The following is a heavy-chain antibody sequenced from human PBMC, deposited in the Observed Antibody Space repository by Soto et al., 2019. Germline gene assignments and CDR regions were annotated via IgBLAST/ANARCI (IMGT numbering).Heavy chain of an antibody. J-gene: IGHJ4*02. CDR3: ARDQGMAILDY. V-gene: IGHV4-34*01. CDR2: INHSGST. Sequence: SETLSLTCPVSGDSISGYYWSWIRQPPGKGLEWIGEINHSGSTNYNPSLKSRVTISVDTSKNQFSLKLSSVTAADTAVYYCARDQGMAILDYWGQGTLVTVS. CDR1: GDSISGYY.